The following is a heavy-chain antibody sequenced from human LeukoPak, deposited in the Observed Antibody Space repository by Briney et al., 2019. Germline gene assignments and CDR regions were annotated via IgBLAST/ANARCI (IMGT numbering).Heavy chain of an antibody. D-gene: IGHD6-19*01. CDR1: GYTFTSYG. CDR3: ARGRTGYSSEVDP. Sequence: GASVKVSCKASGYTFTSYGISWVRQAPGQGLEWMGGIIPIFGTANYAQKFQGRVTITADESTSTAYMELSSLRSEDTAVYYCARGRTGYSSEVDPWGQGTLVTVSS. V-gene: IGHV1-69*13. J-gene: IGHJ5*02. CDR2: IIPIFGTA.